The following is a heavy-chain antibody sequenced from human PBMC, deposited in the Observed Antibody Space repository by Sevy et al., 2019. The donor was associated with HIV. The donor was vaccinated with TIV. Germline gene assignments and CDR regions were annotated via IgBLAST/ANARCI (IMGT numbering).Heavy chain of an antibody. J-gene: IGHJ3*02. Sequence: GGSLRLSCAVSGFIVSNNYMSWVRQAPGKGLEWVSIIYSGDSTYYADSVKGRFTISRDNSKNTLYLQMNGLRAEDTAVYYCARLSVYYYDSSGYYTTGNAFDIWGQGTMVTISS. D-gene: IGHD3-22*01. V-gene: IGHV3-53*01. CDR2: IYSGDST. CDR3: ARLSVYYYDSSGYYTTGNAFDI. CDR1: GFIVSNNY.